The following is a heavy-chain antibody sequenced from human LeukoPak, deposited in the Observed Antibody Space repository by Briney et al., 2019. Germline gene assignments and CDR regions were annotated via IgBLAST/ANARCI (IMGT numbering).Heavy chain of an antibody. J-gene: IGHJ4*02. CDR3: ANGGGSGYSGY. D-gene: IGHD3-10*01. V-gene: IGHV3-23*01. Sequence: PGGSLRLSCAASGFTFSSYAMSWVRQAPGKGLEWVSAISGSGGSTYYADSVKGRFTISRDNSKNTLYLQMNSLRAEDTAAYYCANGGGSGYSGYWGQGTLVTVSS. CDR1: GFTFSSYA. CDR2: ISGSGGST.